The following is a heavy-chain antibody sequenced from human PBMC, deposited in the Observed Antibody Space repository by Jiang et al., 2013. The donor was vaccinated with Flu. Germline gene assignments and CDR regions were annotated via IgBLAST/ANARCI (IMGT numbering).Heavy chain of an antibody. CDR2: IYWNDDK. V-gene: IGHV2-5*01. D-gene: IGHD6-13*01. Sequence: GKALEWLALIYWNDDKRYSPSLKSRLTITKDTSKNQVVLTMTNMDPVDTATYYCAHSDSIAAARGDNWFDPWGQGTLVTVSS. CDR3: AHSDSIAAARGDNWFDP. J-gene: IGHJ5*02.